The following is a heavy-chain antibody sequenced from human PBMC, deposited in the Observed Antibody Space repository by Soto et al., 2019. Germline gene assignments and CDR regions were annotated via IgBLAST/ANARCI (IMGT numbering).Heavy chain of an antibody. CDR2: SSTYNGNT. Sequence: QAQLVQSGAEVKEPGASVKVSCKASGYSFTTSGIIWVRQATGQGREWMGWSSTYNGNTNYAQKLQDRVTLTTDTSTSTAYVELRCLRADDTAVYYCARRLYGDYDYWGQGTLVTVSS. D-gene: IGHD4-17*01. J-gene: IGHJ4*02. CDR1: GYSFTTSG. V-gene: IGHV1-18*01. CDR3: ARRLYGDYDY.